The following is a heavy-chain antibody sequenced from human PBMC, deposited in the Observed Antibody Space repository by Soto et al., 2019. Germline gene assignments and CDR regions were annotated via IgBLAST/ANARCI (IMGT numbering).Heavy chain of an antibody. CDR2: IYYSGST. CDR3: ARDPGSGSYYGWFDP. V-gene: IGHV4-59*01. Sequence: PSETLSLTCTVSGGSISRYYWNWVRQSPGKGLEWIGYIYYSGSTNYNPSLKSRVTISVDTSKNQFSLKLSSVTAADTAVYYCARDPGSGSYYGWFDPWGRGTPVTVSS. J-gene: IGHJ5*02. D-gene: IGHD3-10*01. CDR1: GGSISRYY.